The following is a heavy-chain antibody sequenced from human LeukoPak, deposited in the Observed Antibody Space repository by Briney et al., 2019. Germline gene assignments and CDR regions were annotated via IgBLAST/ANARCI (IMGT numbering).Heavy chain of an antibody. V-gene: IGHV3-30*02. Sequence: GGSLRLSCAASGFTFSSYSMNWVRQAPGKGLEWVAFIRYDGSNKYYTDSVKGRFTISRDNSKNTLYLQMNSLRVEDTAVYYCARDGLAVTTFEYFFDYWGQGTLVTVS. CDR1: GFTFSSYS. D-gene: IGHD4-11*01. J-gene: IGHJ4*02. CDR3: ARDGLAVTTFEYFFDY. CDR2: IRYDGSNK.